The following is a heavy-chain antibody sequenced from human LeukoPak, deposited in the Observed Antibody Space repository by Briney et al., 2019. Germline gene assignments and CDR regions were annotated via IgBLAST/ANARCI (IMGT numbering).Heavy chain of an antibody. CDR3: AKSPLTYYDILTGNYYYYYGMDV. D-gene: IGHD3-9*01. CDR2: ISWNSGSI. V-gene: IGHV3-9*01. Sequence: GGSLRLSCAASGFTFDDYAMHWVRQAPGKGLEWVSGISWNSGSIGYADSVKGRFTISRDNAKNSLYLQMNSLRADDTASYYCAKSPLTYYDILTGNYYYYYGMDVWGQGTTVTVSS. CDR1: GFTFDDYA. J-gene: IGHJ6*02.